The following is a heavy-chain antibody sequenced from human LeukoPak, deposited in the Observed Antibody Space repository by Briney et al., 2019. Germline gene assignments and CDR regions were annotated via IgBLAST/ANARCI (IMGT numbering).Heavy chain of an antibody. D-gene: IGHD3-22*01. J-gene: IGHJ4*02. CDR2: ISSSSRTI. CDR3: ARGSAYYYDSSGDDFDY. Sequence: GGSLRLSCAASGFTFSSYSVNWVRQAPGKGLEWVSYISSSSRTIYYADSVKGRFTISRDNAKNSLYLQMNSLRDEDTAVYYCARGSAYYYDSSGDDFDYWGQGTLVTVSS. V-gene: IGHV3-48*02. CDR1: GFTFSSYS.